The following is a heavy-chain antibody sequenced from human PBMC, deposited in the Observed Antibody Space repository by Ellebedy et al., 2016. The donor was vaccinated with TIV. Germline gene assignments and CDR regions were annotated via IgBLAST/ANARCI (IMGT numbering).Heavy chain of an antibody. CDR3: ARSESILISGVDFSGMFDH. J-gene: IGHJ4*02. Sequence: SETLSLXCTVSGGSITTSDWWSWVRQPPGKGLEWIGEIFYTGNTNYNPSLKSRATISMDKSQNQFSLRLNSVTAADTAIYYCARSESILISGVDFSGMFDHWGQGTLVTVSS. D-gene: IGHD3-3*01. CDR2: IFYTGNT. CDR1: GGSITTSDW. V-gene: IGHV4/OR15-8*02.